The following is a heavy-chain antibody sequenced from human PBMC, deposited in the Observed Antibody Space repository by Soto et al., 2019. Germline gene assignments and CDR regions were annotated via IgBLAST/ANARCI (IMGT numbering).Heavy chain of an antibody. D-gene: IGHD5-12*01. CDR2: IYYSGST. CDR3: AREFFGDGYNYDFDY. V-gene: IGHV4-39*02. J-gene: IGHJ4*02. Sequence: SETLSLTCTVSGGSISSSSYYWGWIRQPPGKGLEWIGSIYYSGSTYYNPSLKSRVTISVDTSKNQFSLKLSSVTAADTAVYYCAREFFGDGYNYDFDYWDQETLVTVSS. CDR1: GGSISSSSYY.